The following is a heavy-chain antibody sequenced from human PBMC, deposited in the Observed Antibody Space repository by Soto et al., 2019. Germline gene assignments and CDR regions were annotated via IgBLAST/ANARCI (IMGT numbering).Heavy chain of an antibody. D-gene: IGHD1-7*01. CDR3: ARQVLELRYYYYYGMDV. Sequence: GESLKISCKGSGYSFTSYWISWVRQMPGKGLEWMGRIDPSDSYTNYSPSFQGHVTISADKSISTAYLQWSSLKASDTAMYYCARQVLELRYYYYYGMDVWGQGTTVTSP. V-gene: IGHV5-10-1*01. CDR2: IDPSDSYT. CDR1: GYSFTSYW. J-gene: IGHJ6*02.